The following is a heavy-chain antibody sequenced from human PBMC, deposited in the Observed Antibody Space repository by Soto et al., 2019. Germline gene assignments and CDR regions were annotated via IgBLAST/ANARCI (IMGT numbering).Heavy chain of an antibody. V-gene: IGHV3-23*01. CDR1: GFTFSSYV. D-gene: IGHD6-13*01. CDR3: AKGSIAAANDY. CDR2: ISGSGGST. J-gene: IGHJ4*02. Sequence: EVPLLESGGGLVHPGGSLRLSCAASGFTFSSYVMSWVRQAPGKGLEWVSTISGSGGSTYYADSVKGRFTTSRDNSNNTLYLEMNSLRAEDTAVYYCAKGSIAAANDYWGQGTLVTVSS.